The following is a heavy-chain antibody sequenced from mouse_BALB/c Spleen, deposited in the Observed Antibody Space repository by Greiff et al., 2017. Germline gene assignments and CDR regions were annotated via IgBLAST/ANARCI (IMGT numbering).Heavy chain of an antibody. V-gene: IGHV1-5*01. CDR3: TRWDYGYDFDY. CDR2: IYPGNSDT. D-gene: IGHD2-2*01. CDR1: GYSFTSYW. Sequence: EVQLQQSGTVLARPGASVKMSCKASGYSFTSYWMHWVKQRPGQGLEWIGAIYPGNSDTSYNQKFKGKAKLTAVTSASTAYMELSSLTNEDSAVYYCTRWDYGYDFDYWGQGTTLTVSS. J-gene: IGHJ2*01.